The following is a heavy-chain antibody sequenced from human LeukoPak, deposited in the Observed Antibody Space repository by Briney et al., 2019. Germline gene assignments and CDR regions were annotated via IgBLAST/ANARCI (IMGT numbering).Heavy chain of an antibody. V-gene: IGHV1-2*02. CDR1: GYTFTGYY. CDR2: INPTSGGT. J-gene: IGHJ4*02. Sequence: ASVKVSCKASGYTFTGYYIHWVRQAPGQGLEWMGWINPTSGGTNYAQKFQGRVTMTRDTSISTAYMELSRLRSDDTAVYYCARGPGDYFDYWGQGTLVTVSS. CDR3: ARGPGDYFDY. D-gene: IGHD7-27*01.